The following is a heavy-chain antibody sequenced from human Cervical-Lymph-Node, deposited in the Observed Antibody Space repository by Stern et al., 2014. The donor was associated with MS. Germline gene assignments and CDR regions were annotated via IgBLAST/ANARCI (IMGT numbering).Heavy chain of an antibody. J-gene: IGHJ2*01. CDR2: IYYSGST. CDR1: GGSISSYY. CDR3: ARDNELGSPPSYFDL. Sequence: VQLVESGPGLVKPSETLSLTCTVSGGSISSYYRSWIRQPPGKGLEWIGYIYYSGSTNYNPSLKSRVTISVDTSKNQFSLKLSSVTAADTAVYYCARDNELGSPPSYFDLWGRGTLVTVSS. D-gene: IGHD1-7*01. V-gene: IGHV4-59*01.